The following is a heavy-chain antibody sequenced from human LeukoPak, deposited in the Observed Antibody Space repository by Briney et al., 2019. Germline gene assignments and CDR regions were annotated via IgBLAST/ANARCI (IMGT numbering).Heavy chain of an antibody. J-gene: IGHJ6*03. D-gene: IGHD2-8*02. CDR3: ARGLTGGHRTDLKDYYYYYYMDV. CDR1: GGSFSGYY. V-gene: IGHV4-34*01. Sequence: PSETLSLTCAVYGGSFSGYYWSWIRQPPGKGLEWIGEINHGGSTNYNPSLKSRVTISVDTSKNQFSLKLSSVTAADTAVYYCARGLTGGHRTDLKDYYYYYYMDVWGKGTTVTVSS. CDR2: INHGGST.